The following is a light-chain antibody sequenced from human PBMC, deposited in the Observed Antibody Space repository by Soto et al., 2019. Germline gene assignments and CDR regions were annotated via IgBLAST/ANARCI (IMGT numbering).Light chain of an antibody. Sequence: EIVLTQSPGTLSLSPGERATLSCRASQSVSSSYLAWYQQKPGQAPRLLIYGASSRATGIPDRFSGSGSGTDFTLTISRLETEDFAVCYCQQYGSSPPRTFGQGTKVEIQ. CDR3: QQYGSSPPRT. V-gene: IGKV3-20*01. J-gene: IGKJ1*01. CDR1: QSVSSSY. CDR2: GAS.